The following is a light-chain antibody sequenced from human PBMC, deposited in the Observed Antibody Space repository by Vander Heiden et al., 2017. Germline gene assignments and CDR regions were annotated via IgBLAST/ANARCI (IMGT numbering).Light chain of an antibody. CDR2: GAS. Sequence: DMQMTQSPYSLSASVVDRVTITCQPRQDIRKNLNWFQQKPGKAPKLLIYGASNWETGVPERFSGSASGTEYTFTISSLQPEDVATYYCQRYGVLRAFGQGTKLDIK. CDR1: QDIRKN. CDR3: QRYGVLRA. V-gene: IGKV1-33*01. J-gene: IGKJ2*01.